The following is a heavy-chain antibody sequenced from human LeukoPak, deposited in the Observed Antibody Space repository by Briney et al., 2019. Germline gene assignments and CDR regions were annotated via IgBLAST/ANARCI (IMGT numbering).Heavy chain of an antibody. V-gene: IGHV1-18*03. CDR2: ISAYNGNT. CDR1: GYTFTSYG. D-gene: IGHD4-11*01. Sequence: GASVKVSCKASGYTFTSYGISWVRQAPGQGLEWMGWISAYNGNTNYAQKLQGRVTMTTDTSTSTAYMELRSLRSDDMAVYYCARGEGRYSKSRYYYYYMDVWGKGTTVTVSS. CDR3: ARGEGRYSKSRYYYYYMDV. J-gene: IGHJ6*03.